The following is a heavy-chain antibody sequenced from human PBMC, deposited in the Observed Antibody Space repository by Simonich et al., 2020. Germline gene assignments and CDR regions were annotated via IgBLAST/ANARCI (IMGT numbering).Heavy chain of an antibody. V-gene: IGHV1-2*02. D-gene: IGHD5-12*01. J-gene: IGHJ4*02. CDR3: ASSKLATIDY. Sequence: QVQLVQSGAEVKKPGASVKVSCKASGYTFTGYYMHWVRQAPGQGLEWMGGINPNSGGTNYAKKFQGRVTMTRETSISTAYMELSRLRSDDTAVYYCASSKLATIDYWGQGTLVTVSS. CDR2: INPNSGGT. CDR1: GYTFTGYY.